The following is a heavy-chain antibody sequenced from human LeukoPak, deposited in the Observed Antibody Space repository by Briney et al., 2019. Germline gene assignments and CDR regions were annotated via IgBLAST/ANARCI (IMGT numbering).Heavy chain of an antibody. D-gene: IGHD5-12*01. CDR2: IIPIFGTA. CDR1: GGTFSSYA. V-gene: IGHV1-69*01. Sequence: ASVKVSCKASGGTFSSYAISWVRQAPGQGIEGRGGIIPIFGTANYAQKFQGRVTITADESTSTAYMELSSLRSEDTAVYYCARGARSGFTNWFDPWGQGTLVTVSS. CDR3: ARGARSGFTNWFDP. J-gene: IGHJ5*02.